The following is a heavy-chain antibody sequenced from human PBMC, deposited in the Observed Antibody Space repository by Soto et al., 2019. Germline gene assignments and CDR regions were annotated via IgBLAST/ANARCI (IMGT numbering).Heavy chain of an antibody. CDR1: GGSISSGGYS. V-gene: IGHV4-30-2*01. CDR2: IYHSGST. Sequence: PSETLSLTCAVSGGSISSGGYSWSWIRQPPGKGLEWIGYIYHSGSTYYNPSLKSRVTISVDRSKNQFSLKLSSVTAADTAVYYCARNNNHSKKGPWYWFDPWGQGTLVTVSS. D-gene: IGHD1-20*01. CDR3: ARNNNHSKKGPWYWFDP. J-gene: IGHJ5*02.